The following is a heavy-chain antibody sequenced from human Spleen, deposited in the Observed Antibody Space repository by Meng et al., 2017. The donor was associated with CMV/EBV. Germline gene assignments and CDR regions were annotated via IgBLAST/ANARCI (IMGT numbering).Heavy chain of an antibody. CDR2: ISWNSGSI. D-gene: IGHD3-22*01. Sequence: LSLTCAASGFTFDDYAMHWVRQAPGKGLEWVSGISWNSGSIGYADSVKGRFTISRDNSRNTMYLQMHSLGVEDTAVYYCARDLRGPNYYDSTGYFDYWGQGIRVTVSS. CDR1: GFTFDDYA. J-gene: IGHJ4*02. V-gene: IGHV3-9*01. CDR3: ARDLRGPNYYDSTGYFDY.